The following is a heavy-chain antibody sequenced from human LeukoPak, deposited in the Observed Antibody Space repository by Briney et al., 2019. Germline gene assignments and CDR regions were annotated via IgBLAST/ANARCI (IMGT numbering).Heavy chain of an antibody. CDR2: IYSGGST. D-gene: IGHD5-24*01. CDR3: ARGEIDY. CDR1: GFTVSSNY. Sequence: GGSLRLSCAASGFTVSSNYMSWVRQAPGKGLEWVSIIYSGGSTYYVGSVKGRFTISRDNSKNTLYLQMNSLRAEDTAVYYCARGEIDYWGQGTLVTVSS. J-gene: IGHJ4*02. V-gene: IGHV3-66*01.